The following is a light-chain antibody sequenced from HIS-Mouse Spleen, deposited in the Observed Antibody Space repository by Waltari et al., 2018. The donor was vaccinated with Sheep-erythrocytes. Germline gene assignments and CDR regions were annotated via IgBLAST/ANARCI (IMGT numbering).Light chain of an antibody. V-gene: IGLV2-11*01. J-gene: IGLJ1*01. CDR1: SRDVGGHNF. CDR3: CSYAGSDNDV. Sequence: QSALTQPRPVFGSPGQSVTISCTATSRDVGGHNFGSWYQHHPSNTPNLLIYDVNKRPSGVPVRFSGSTSGNTASQPISGLQAEAEANYYCCSYAGSDNDVFATGTKVTVL. CDR2: DVN.